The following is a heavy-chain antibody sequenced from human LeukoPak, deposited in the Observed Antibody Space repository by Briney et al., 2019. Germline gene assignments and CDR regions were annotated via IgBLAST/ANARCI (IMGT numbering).Heavy chain of an antibody. Sequence: GGSLRLSCAASGFTFGPYVMSWVRQAPGKGLEWVANIKPDGSETYYVDSVEGRFTISRDNAKKSLYLHMNSLRAEDTAVYYCTRDLMEVAWGQGTLVTVSS. CDR1: GFTFGPYV. CDR3: TRDLMEVA. J-gene: IGHJ5*02. V-gene: IGHV3-7*01. D-gene: IGHD2-8*01. CDR2: IKPDGSET.